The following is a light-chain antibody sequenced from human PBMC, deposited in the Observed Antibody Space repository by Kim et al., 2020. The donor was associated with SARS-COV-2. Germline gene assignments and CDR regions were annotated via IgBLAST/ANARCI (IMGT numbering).Light chain of an antibody. Sequence: GKRVTISCSGSSSNIGSNTVNWYQQLPGTAPKLLIYSNGQRPSGVPDRFSDSKSGTSASLAISGLQSEDEADYYCAAWDDALNGVVFGGGTQLTVL. CDR3: AAWDDALNGVV. CDR2: SNG. J-gene: IGLJ2*01. V-gene: IGLV1-44*01. CDR1: SSNIGSNT.